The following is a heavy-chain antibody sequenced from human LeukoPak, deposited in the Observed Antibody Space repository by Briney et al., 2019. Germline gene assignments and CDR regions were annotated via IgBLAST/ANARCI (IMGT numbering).Heavy chain of an antibody. CDR2: IYYSGST. D-gene: IGHD3-3*01. V-gene: IGHV4-59*01. Sequence: PSETLSLTCTVSGGSISSYYWSWIRQPPGKGLEWIGYIYYSGSTNYNPSLKSRATISVDTSKNQFSLKLSSVTAADTAVYYCARENSAPWSGYLDYWGQGTLVTVSS. CDR1: GGSISSYY. J-gene: IGHJ4*02. CDR3: ARENSAPWSGYLDY.